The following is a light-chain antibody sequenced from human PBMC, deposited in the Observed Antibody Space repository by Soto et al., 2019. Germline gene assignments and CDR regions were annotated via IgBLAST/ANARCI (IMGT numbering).Light chain of an antibody. CDR2: AAS. Sequence: DIQLTQSPSFLSASVGDRVTITCRASQAIANYLGWYQQRPGKAPTLLIHAASTLQSGVPSRFSGSGYGTDFTLTINNLQPEDSATYFCQQLNIYPSTFGQGTNLEIK. CDR3: QQLNIYPST. V-gene: IGKV1-9*01. CDR1: QAIANY. J-gene: IGKJ2*01.